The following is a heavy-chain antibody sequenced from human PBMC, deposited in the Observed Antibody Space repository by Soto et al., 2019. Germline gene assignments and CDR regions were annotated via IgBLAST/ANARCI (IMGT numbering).Heavy chain of an antibody. CDR2: ISSNGGST. Sequence: GGPLRLSCSASGFTFSSYAMHWVRQAPGKGLEYVSAISSNGGSTYYADSVKGRFTISRDNSKNTLYIKMSSMRAEDTAVYYCVKVAGYMIVVVSHFDYWGKGTLVTVS. CDR1: GFTFSSYA. V-gene: IGHV3-64D*06. J-gene: IGHJ4*02. CDR3: VKVAGYMIVVVSHFDY. D-gene: IGHD3-22*01.